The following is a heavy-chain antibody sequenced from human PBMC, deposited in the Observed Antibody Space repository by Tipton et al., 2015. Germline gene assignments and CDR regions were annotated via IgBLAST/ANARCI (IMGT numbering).Heavy chain of an antibody. CDR1: GFTFNNYW. CDR3: ATYTRTFNAFDI. CDR2: IKHDGGEK. Sequence: SLRLSCAASGFTFNNYWMTWVRQAPGKGLEWVANIKHDGGEKYSVASVEGRFTISRDNDKSSLYLQMNSLRVDDTATYYCATYTRTFNAFDIWGQGTMVIVSS. V-gene: IGHV3-7*01. D-gene: IGHD3-16*01. J-gene: IGHJ3*02.